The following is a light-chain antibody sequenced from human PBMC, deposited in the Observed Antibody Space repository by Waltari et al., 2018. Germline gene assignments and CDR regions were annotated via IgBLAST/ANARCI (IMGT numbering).Light chain of an antibody. V-gene: IGKV4-1*01. CDR2: SAS. Sequence: DIVMTQSPDSLAVSLGERATINCKSSQSVLYSSNNKNYLAWYQHRAGQPPRLLIDSASTRESGVPDRFSGSGSVTDFTLTISSLQAEDVAVYYCQQYYSTPQTFGQGTKVEIK. J-gene: IGKJ1*01. CDR3: QQYYSTPQT. CDR1: QSVLYSSNNKNY.